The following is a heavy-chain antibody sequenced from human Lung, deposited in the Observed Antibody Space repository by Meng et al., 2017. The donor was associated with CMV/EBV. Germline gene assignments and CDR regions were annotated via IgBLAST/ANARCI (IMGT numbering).Heavy chain of an antibody. CDR2: TYFRSKWYT. CDR3: ARGRGSSGYYYYYYHGMDV. Sequence: NTVDWNWIRQSPSRGLEWLGRTYFRSKWYTDYAVSVKSRITINPDTSKSQFSLQLNSVTPEDTAVYYCARGRGSSGYYYYYYHGMDVWGQGTTVTVSS. D-gene: IGHD3-22*01. V-gene: IGHV6-1*01. CDR1: NTVD. J-gene: IGHJ6*02.